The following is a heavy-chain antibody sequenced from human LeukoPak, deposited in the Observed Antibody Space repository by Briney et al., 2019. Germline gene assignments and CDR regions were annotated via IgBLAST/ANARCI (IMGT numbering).Heavy chain of an antibody. J-gene: IGHJ4*02. V-gene: IGHV4-39*01. D-gene: IGHD2-2*01. CDR3: ARKCCSSTSCYYAY. CDR1: GGSISSSSYY. CDR2: IYYSGST. Sequence: PSETLSLTCTVSGGSISSSSYYWGWIRQPPGKWLEWIGSIYYSGSTYYNPSLKSRVTISVDTSKNQFSLKLSSVTAADTAVYYCARKCCSSTSCYYAYWGQGTLVTVSS.